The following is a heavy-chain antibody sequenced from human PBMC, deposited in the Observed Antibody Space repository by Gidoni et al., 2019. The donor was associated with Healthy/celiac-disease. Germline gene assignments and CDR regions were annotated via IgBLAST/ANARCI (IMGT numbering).Heavy chain of an antibody. J-gene: IGHJ4*02. CDR1: GFHFSSYG. CDR3: AKDSGYSGYDYPGY. D-gene: IGHD5-12*01. V-gene: IGHV3-30*18. Sequence: QVQLVESGGGVVQPGRSLRLSCAASGFHFSSYGMHWVRQAPGKGLEWVAVISYDGSNKYYADSVKGRFTISRDNSKNTLYLQMNSLRAEDTAVYYCAKDSGYSGYDYPGYWGQGTLVTVSS. CDR2: ISYDGSNK.